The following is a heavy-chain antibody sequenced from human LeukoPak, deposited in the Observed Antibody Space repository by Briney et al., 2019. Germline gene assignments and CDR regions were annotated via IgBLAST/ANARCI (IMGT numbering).Heavy chain of an antibody. CDR2: ISGSGGST. CDR3: AKVLLDYYYGMDV. D-gene: IGHD2-21*01. V-gene: IGHV3-23*01. J-gene: IGHJ6*02. Sequence: GGSLRLSCAASGFTFSSYAMSWVRQAPGKGLEWVSAISGSGGSTYYADSVKGRFTISRDNSKNMLYLQMNSLRAEDTAVYYCAKVLLDYYYGMDVWGQGTTVTVSS. CDR1: GFTFSSYA.